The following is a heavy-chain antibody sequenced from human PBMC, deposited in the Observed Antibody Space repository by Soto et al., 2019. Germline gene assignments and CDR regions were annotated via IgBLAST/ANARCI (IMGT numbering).Heavy chain of an antibody. Sequence: PGGSLRLSCTTSGFTFSNYVMHWVRQAPGKGLEWVAAIWYDGSKTYYADSVRGRVTISRDPPKKTVHLQMNRLRAEDTALYYCARDYCSTSSCYDYWGQGTMVTVSS. CDR2: IWYDGSKT. V-gene: IGHV3-33*01. CDR1: GFTFSNYV. CDR3: ARDYCSTSSCYDY. J-gene: IGHJ4*02. D-gene: IGHD2-2*01.